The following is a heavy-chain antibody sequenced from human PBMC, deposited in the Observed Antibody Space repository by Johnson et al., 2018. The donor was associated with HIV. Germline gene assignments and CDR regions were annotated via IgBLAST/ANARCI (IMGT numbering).Heavy chain of an antibody. D-gene: IGHD4-23*01. CDR3: AKEEGLRRELFADDAFDI. Sequence: QMQLVESGGGVVQPGRSLRLYCAASGFTFSSYGMHWVRQAPGKGLEWVAVISYDGINKYYADSVKGRFTISRDNSKNTLYLQMNSLRAEDTAVYYCAKEEGLRRELFADDAFDIWGQGTMVTVSS. CDR2: ISYDGINK. CDR1: GFTFSSYG. J-gene: IGHJ3*02. V-gene: IGHV3-30*18.